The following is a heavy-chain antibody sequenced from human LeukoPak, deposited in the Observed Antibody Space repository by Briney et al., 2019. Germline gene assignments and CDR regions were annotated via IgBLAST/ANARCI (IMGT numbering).Heavy chain of an antibody. J-gene: IGHJ4*02. V-gene: IGHV3-23*01. CDR2: ISSSGDST. CDR3: AKRCIAVAKKWLVWEGNFDY. Sequence: PGGSLRLSCAVSGFTFNNYAMSWVRQAPGKGVEWVSVISSSGDSTYYADSVKGRFTVSRDNSRDTFYLQMNSLRAEDTAVYYCAKRCIAVAKKWLVWEGNFDYWGQGTLVTVSS. D-gene: IGHD6-19*01. CDR1: GFTFNNYA.